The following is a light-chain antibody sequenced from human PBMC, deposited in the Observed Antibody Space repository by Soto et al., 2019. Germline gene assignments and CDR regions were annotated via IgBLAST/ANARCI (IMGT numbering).Light chain of an antibody. CDR1: GSNIGAGFD. Sequence: QAVVTQPPSVSRAPGQRVTISCTGSGSNIGAGFDVHWYQQLPGTSPKLLIYGNTNRPSGVPDRFSGSKSGTSASLAISGLQAEDEADYYCQSYDSSLRGWVFGGGTKLTVL. CDR3: QSYDSSLRGWV. V-gene: IGLV1-40*01. CDR2: GNT. J-gene: IGLJ3*02.